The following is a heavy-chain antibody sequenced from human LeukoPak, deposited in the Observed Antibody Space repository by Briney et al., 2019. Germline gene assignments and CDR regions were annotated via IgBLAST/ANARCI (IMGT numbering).Heavy chain of an antibody. V-gene: IGHV5-51*07. Sequence: VESLKICGDGIGYSLGSSWSGWVNQKPGKGLGRLGVIYPGVSDTRYSSSFQVQVFISAIKSISTAYLQWSSLKTSGTAMYYCARRDYGSGWRGAFDPWGQGTLVTVSS. D-gene: IGHD3-10*01. CDR3: ARRDYGSGWRGAFDP. CDR1: GYSLGSSW. CDR2: IYPGVSDT. J-gene: IGHJ5*02.